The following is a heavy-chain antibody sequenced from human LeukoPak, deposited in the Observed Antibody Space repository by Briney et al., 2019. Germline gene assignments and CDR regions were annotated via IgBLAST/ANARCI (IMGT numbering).Heavy chain of an antibody. J-gene: IGHJ4*02. V-gene: IGHV4-4*07. CDR1: GGSVSSNY. CDR3: AHSISMDFEY. D-gene: IGHD2/OR15-2a*01. Sequence: SETLSPTCTVSGGSVSSNYWNWIRQPAGKRLEWIGRIYNGGTTNYNPSLESRVTISIDRSKNQFSLKLTSVTAADTAVYYCAHSISMDFEYWGQGTLVTVSS. CDR2: IYNGGTT.